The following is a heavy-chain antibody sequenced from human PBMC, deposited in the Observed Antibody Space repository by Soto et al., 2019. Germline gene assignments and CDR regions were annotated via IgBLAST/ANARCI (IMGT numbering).Heavy chain of an antibody. D-gene: IGHD4-17*01. Sequence: PSETLSLTCSVSGGSVSNKTYYWSWIRQPPGKRLEWIGYVYYSGTTNYNPSLKSRATISVDLSKNQLSLRLSSVTTADTALYYCARTTAVPNTLRSRYFFDYWGQGTLVTVSS. CDR3: ARTTAVPNTLRSRYFFDY. V-gene: IGHV4-61*01. CDR2: VYYSGTT. J-gene: IGHJ4*02. CDR1: GGSVSNKTYY.